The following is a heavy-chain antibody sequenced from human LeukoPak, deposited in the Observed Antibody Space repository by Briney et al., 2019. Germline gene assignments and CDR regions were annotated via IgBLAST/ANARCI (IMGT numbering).Heavy chain of an antibody. D-gene: IGHD6-6*01. J-gene: IGHJ6*03. CDR2: INPNSGGT. CDR1: GYTFTGYY. CDR3: AKYSSSHYYYYMDV. Sequence: GASVKVSCKASGYTFTGYYMHWVRQVPGQGLEWMGWINPNSGGTNYAQKFQGRVTMTRDTSISTAYMELSRLRSDDTAVYYCAKYSSSHYYYYMDVWGKGTTVTVSS. V-gene: IGHV1-2*02.